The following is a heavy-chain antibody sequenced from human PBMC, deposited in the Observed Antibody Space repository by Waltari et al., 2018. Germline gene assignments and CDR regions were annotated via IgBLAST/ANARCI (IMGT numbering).Heavy chain of an antibody. CDR2: INHSGST. CDR1: GASFSCYY. CDR3: ARADRGRDGRYATPDWGP. D-gene: IGHD3-16*01. V-gene: IGHV4-34*01. J-gene: IGHJ5*02. Sequence: QVQLQQWGAGQLKPSETLSLTCAVYGASFSCYYWSWIRQPPGKGLEWIGEINHSGSTTYNTSLKKRLTISLETSKNQFSLKMRSVTAADTAVYYCARADRGRDGRYATPDWGPWGQGTLVTVSS.